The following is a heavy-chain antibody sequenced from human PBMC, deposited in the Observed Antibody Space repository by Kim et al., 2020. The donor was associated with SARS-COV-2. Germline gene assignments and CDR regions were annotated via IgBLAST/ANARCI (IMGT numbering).Heavy chain of an antibody. CDR2: SYYSGST. D-gene: IGHD6-25*01. Sequence: SETLSLTCIVAGASIISSDYYGCGIRQPRWKELECIGNSYYSGSTYYSPSLQSRVTISVDTSKNPFSLSLSSVTASDTAVYYCARVPVSSGWRGHAFDIWGQGAMVPLSS. J-gene: IGHJ3*02. CDR3: ARVPVSSGWRGHAFDI. V-gene: IGHV4-39*01. CDR1: GASIISSDYY.